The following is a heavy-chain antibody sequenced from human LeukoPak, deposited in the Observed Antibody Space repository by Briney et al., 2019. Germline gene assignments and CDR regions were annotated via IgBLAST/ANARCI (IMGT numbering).Heavy chain of an antibody. CDR2: IWYDGSNK. CDR3: ARDAYGSGKLLDY. Sequence: GRSLRLSCAASGFTFSSYGMHWVRQAPGKGLEWVAVIWYDGSNKYYADSVKGRFTISRDNSKNTLYLQMNSLRAEDTAVYYCARDAYGSGKLLDYWGQGTLVTVSS. CDR1: GFTFSSYG. V-gene: IGHV3-33*01. D-gene: IGHD3-10*01. J-gene: IGHJ4*02.